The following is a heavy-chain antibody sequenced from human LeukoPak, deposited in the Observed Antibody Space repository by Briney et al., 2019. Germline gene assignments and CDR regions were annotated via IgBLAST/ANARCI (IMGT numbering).Heavy chain of an antibody. J-gene: IGHJ4*02. V-gene: IGHV3-23*01. CDR2: ISGSGGST. CDR1: GFTFSSYA. D-gene: IGHD1-26*01. Sequence: GGSLRLSCAASGFTFSSYAMSWVRQAPGKGLEWVSGISGSGGSTYYADSVKGRFTISRDNSKNTLYLQMNSLRAEDTAVYYCAKRRGIVGATPFDYWGQGTLVTVSS. CDR3: AKRRGIVGATPFDY.